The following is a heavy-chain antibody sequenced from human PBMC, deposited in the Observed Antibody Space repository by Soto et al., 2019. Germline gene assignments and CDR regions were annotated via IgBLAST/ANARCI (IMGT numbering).Heavy chain of an antibody. J-gene: IGHJ4*02. CDR1: GYTFSDYY. D-gene: IGHD5-18*01. V-gene: IGHV1-2*02. Sequence: ASVXGSFKGCGYTFSDYYIHVGRQAPGQGLEWIGWINPNSGGTKYAPKFQGGVTMPRDTSINTAYVELRRLRSGDTARYYCAKDQANPNSQGLDFPGQPTLVTVSS. CDR2: INPNSGGT. CDR3: AKDQANPNSQGLDF.